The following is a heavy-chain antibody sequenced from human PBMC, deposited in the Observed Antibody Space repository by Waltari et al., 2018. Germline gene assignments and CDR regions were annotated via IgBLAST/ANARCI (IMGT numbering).Heavy chain of an antibody. V-gene: IGHV3-21*01. CDR3: VSGGWGFYFDY. Sequence: EVQLVESGGGLVKPGGSMGLCCGAAGISLGSYSMNWVRQAPGKGLEWVSSISSSTTYIHYADSVKGRFTISRDNAKNSLYLQMNSLRVEDTAVYYCVSGGWGFYFDYWGQGTVVTVSS. CDR2: ISSSTTYI. CDR1: GISLGSYS. J-gene: IGHJ4*02. D-gene: IGHD7-27*01.